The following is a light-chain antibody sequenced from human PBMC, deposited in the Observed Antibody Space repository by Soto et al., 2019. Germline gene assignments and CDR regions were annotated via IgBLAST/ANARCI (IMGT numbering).Light chain of an antibody. V-gene: IGLV2-23*02. CDR3: CSYAGSNTFV. J-gene: IGLJ2*01. CDR1: SSDVGSYNL. CDR2: EAS. Sequence: QSALTQPASVSGSPGQSITISCSGTSSDVGSYNLVSWYQQHPGKAPQLMIYEASKRPSGVSDRFSGSKSGNTASLTNSGLQAEDEADYYCCSYAGSNTFVFGGGTKVTVL.